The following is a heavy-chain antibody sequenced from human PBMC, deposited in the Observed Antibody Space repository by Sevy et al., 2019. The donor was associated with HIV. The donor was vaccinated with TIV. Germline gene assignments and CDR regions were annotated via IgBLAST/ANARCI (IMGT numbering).Heavy chain of an antibody. CDR1: GFTFSSYA. CDR2: ISGSGGST. D-gene: IGHD3-22*01. Sequence: GGSLRLSCAASGFTFSSYAMSWVRQAPGKGLEWVSAISGSGGSTYYADSVKGRFTISRDNSKNTRYLQMNSLRAEDTAVYYCAKVLPLNYYDSSGYYYGFDYWGQGTLVTVSS. CDR3: AKVLPLNYYDSSGYYYGFDY. V-gene: IGHV3-23*01. J-gene: IGHJ4*02.